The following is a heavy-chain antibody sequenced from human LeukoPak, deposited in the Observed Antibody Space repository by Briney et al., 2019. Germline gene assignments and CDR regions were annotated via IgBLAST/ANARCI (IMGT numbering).Heavy chain of an antibody. Sequence: SETLSLTCTVSGGSISSGGYYWSWIRQPPGKGLEWIGYIYYSGSTYYNPSLKSRVTISVDTSKNQFSLKLSSVTAADTAVYYCARRGGGRPFDYWGQGTLVTVSS. V-gene: IGHV4-30-2*01. J-gene: IGHJ4*02. D-gene: IGHD3-10*01. CDR2: IYYSGST. CDR3: ARRGGGRPFDY. CDR1: GGSISSGGYY.